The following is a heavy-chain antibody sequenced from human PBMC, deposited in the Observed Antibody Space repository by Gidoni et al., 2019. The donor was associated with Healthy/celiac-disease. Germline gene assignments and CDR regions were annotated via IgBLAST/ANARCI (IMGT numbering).Heavy chain of an antibody. D-gene: IGHD2-2*01. Sequence: QVQLVQSGAEVKKPGASVKVSCKASGYTFTSYYMHWVRQAPGQGLEWMGIINPSGGSTSYEQKFQGRVTMTRDTSTSTVYMELSSLRSEDTAVYYCARERGVGYCISTSCYRHGGIYDAFDIWGQGTMVTVSS. V-gene: IGHV1-46*01. J-gene: IGHJ3*02. CDR2: INPSGGST. CDR1: GYTFTSYY. CDR3: ARERGVGYCISTSCYRHGGIYDAFDI.